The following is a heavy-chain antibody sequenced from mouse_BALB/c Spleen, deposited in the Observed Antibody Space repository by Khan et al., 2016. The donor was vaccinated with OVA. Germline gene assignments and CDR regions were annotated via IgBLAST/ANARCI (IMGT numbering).Heavy chain of an antibody. Sequence: EVQLQESGPELVKPGASVKISCKASGYSFTGYFLNWVMQSPGKSLEWIGRINPHIGETFYNQKFMGKATLTVDESSSTVYMELRSLASEDAAVYYCARTYGSDFDNWGPGTTLTVSS. CDR1: GYSFTGYF. V-gene: IGHV1-20*02. CDR2: INPHIGET. D-gene: IGHD1-1*01. CDR3: ARTYGSDFDN. J-gene: IGHJ2*01.